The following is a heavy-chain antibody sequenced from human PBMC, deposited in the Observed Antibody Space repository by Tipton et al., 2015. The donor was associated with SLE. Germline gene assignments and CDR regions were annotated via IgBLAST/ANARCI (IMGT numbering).Heavy chain of an antibody. CDR3: AGRIGGYYGMDV. Sequence: SLRLSCAASGFTFSSYDMHWVRQAPGKGLEWVAVISYDGSNKYYADSVKGRFTISRDNSKNTLYLQMNSLRAEDTAVYYCAGRIGGYYGMDVWGQGTTVTASS. CDR2: ISYDGSNK. CDR1: GFTFSSYD. J-gene: IGHJ6*02. D-gene: IGHD2-15*01. V-gene: IGHV3-30*04.